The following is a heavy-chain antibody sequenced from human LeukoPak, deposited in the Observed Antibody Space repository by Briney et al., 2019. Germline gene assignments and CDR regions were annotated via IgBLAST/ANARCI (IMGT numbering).Heavy chain of an antibody. Sequence: PSETLSLTCTVSGGSISSSSYYWGWIRQPPGQGLEWIGSIYYSGSTYYNPSLKSRVTISVDTSKNQFSLKLSSVTAADTAVYYCARQGGDPPAFDIWGQGTMVTVSS. CDR1: GGSISSSSYY. J-gene: IGHJ3*02. V-gene: IGHV4-39*01. CDR3: ARQGGDPPAFDI. CDR2: IYYSGST. D-gene: IGHD4-17*01.